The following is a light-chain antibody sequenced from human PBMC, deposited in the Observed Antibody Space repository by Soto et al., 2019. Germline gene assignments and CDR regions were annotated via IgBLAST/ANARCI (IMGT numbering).Light chain of an antibody. CDR3: LVIYTGVGEV. CDR2: DTS. V-gene: IGLV7-46*01. CDR1: TGAVTSGHY. Sequence: QAVVTQEASLTVSPGGTVTLTCGSSTGAVTSGHYPHWFQQKSGQAPRTLIYDTSIKHSWTPARFSGSLLGGKAALTLSGAQPEDEADYYCLVIYTGVGEVFGTGTKLTVL. J-gene: IGLJ1*01.